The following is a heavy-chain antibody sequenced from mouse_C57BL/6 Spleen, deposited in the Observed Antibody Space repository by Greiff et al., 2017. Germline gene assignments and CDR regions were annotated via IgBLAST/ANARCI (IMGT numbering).Heavy chain of an antibody. CDR1: GYTFTDYN. J-gene: IGHJ4*01. CDR3: ARGDYAMDY. Sequence: VQLKESGPELVKPGASVKMSCKASGYTFTDYNMHWVKQSHGKSLEWIGYINPNNGGTSYNQKFKGKTTLTVNKSSSTAYMELRSLTSEDSAVYYCARGDYAMDYWGQGTSVTVSS. CDR2: INPNNGGT. D-gene: IGHD2-13*01. V-gene: IGHV1-22*01.